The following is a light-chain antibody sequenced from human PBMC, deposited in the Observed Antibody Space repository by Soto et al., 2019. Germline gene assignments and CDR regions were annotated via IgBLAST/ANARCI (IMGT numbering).Light chain of an antibody. J-gene: IGLJ1*01. CDR3: SSYTNSSPFV. Sequence: QSALTQPASVSGSPGQSITISCTGTSSDVGGYNYVSWYQQHPGKAPKLMIYDVSNWPSGVSNRFSGSKSGNTASLTISGLQAEDEADYYCSSYTNSSPFVFGTGIKLTVL. CDR2: DVS. V-gene: IGLV2-14*01. CDR1: SSDVGGYNY.